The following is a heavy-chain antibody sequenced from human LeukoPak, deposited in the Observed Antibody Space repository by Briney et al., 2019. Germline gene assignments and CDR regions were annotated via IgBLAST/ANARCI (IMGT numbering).Heavy chain of an antibody. V-gene: IGHV4-39*07. J-gene: IGHJ5*02. CDR1: GGSISSSSYY. Sequence: SETLSLTCTVSGGSISSSSYYWGWIRQPPGKGLEWIGSIYYSGSTYYNPSLKSRVTISVDTSKNQFSLKLSSVTAADTAVYYCARDGGFGYCSSTSCYAGGWFDPWGQGTLVTVSS. CDR2: IYYSGST. D-gene: IGHD2-2*03. CDR3: ARDGGFGYCSSTSCYAGGWFDP.